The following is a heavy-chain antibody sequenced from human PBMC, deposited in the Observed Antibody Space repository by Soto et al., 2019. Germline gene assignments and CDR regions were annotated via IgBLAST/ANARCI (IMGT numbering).Heavy chain of an antibody. J-gene: IGHJ4*02. CDR3: TRVRDSNDY. V-gene: IGHV3-48*03. CDR2: IRSSGRSI. D-gene: IGHD3-22*01. CDR1: GFTFSSYE. Sequence: PGGSLRLSCVVSGFTFSSYEMNWVRLAPGKGLEWVSNIRSSGRSINYADSVKGRFTISRDNAKNSLYLQMNSLRAEDTAVYYCTRVRDSNDYWGKGTLVTVSS.